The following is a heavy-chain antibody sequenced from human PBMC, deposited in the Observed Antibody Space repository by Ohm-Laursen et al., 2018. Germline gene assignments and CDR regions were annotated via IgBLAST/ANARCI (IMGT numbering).Heavy chain of an antibody. J-gene: IGHJ3*02. Sequence: SQTLSLTCTVSGGSVSSGSYYWSWIRQPPGKGLEWIGYIYYSGSTNYNPSLKSRVTISVDTSKNQFSLKLSSMTAADTAVYYCARDLVVTKSVGAFDIWGQGTMVTVSS. CDR1: GGSVSSGSYY. D-gene: IGHD3-22*01. CDR2: IYYSGST. CDR3: ARDLVVTKSVGAFDI. V-gene: IGHV4-61*01.